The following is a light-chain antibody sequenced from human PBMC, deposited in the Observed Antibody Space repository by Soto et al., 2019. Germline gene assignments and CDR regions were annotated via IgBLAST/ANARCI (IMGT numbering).Light chain of an antibody. V-gene: IGLV1-47*01. CDR1: SSNIGSTH. J-gene: IGLJ3*02. Sequence: QSVLTQPPSASGTPGQRVTISCSGCSSNIGSTHVYWFQQLPGTAPKLLVYRSDQRPSGVPDRFSGSKSDTSASLAISGLRSEDEANYYCAAWDDSLSGWVFGGGTKLTVL. CDR2: RSD. CDR3: AAWDDSLSGWV.